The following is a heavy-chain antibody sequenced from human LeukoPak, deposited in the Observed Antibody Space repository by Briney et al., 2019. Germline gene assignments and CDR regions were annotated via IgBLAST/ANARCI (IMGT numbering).Heavy chain of an antibody. J-gene: IGHJ5*02. CDR1: GGSISSYY. V-gene: IGHV4-59*01. CDR3: ARSRRDGYNYSWFDL. Sequence: SETLSLTCSVSGGSISSYYWSWIRQPPGKGLEWIACIYSTGSTNNNPSLKSRVTITSDTSKNQFSLKLSSVTAADMAVYYCARSRRDGYNYSWFDLWGQGTLVTVSS. CDR2: IYSTGST. D-gene: IGHD5-24*01.